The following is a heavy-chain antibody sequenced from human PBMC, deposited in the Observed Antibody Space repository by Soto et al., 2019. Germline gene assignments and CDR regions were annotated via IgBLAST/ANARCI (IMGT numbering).Heavy chain of an antibody. CDR1: GFTFKNYG. D-gene: IGHD3-3*01. J-gene: IGHJ5*02. V-gene: IGHV3-30*18. CDR3: AKFPRGNYEPS. Sequence: LRLSCVVSGFTFKNYGMHWVRQAPCKGLEWVSVLSYDGSEKDYAASVRGRFTISRDNSKNTLYLQMNSLRTEDTAIYYCAKFPRGNYEPSWGQGTLVTVSS. CDR2: LSYDGSEK.